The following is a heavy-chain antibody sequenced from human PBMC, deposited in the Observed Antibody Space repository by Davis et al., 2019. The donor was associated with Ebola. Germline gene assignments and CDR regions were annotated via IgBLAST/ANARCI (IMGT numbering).Heavy chain of an antibody. J-gene: IGHJ4*02. CDR3: AKGRITMIVVVISYYFDY. CDR1: GFTFSSYA. V-gene: IGHV3-23*01. Sequence: GGSLRLSCAASGFTFSSYAMSWVRQAPGKGLEWVSAISGSGGSTYYADSVKGRFTISRDNSKNTLYLQMNSLRAEDTAVYYCAKGRITMIVVVISYYFDYWGQGTLVTVSS. D-gene: IGHD3-22*01. CDR2: ISGSGGST.